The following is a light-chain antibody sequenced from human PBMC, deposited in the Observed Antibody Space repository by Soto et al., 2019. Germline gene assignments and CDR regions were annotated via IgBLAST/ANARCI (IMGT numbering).Light chain of an antibody. CDR3: QQRSNWPLT. CDR2: EAS. V-gene: IGKV3-11*01. Sequence: EIVLTQSPATLSLSPGERATLSCRASQSVSSYLAWYQQKPGQAPRLLIYEASNRATGIPPRFSGSGSGTDFTLTISSLVPEDFAVYSCQQRSNWPLTFGGGTKVEVK. CDR1: QSVSSY. J-gene: IGKJ4*01.